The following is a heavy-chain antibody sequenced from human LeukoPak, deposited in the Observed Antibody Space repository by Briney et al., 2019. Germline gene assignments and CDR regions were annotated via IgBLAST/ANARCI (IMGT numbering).Heavy chain of an antibody. D-gene: IGHD6-13*01. Sequence: ASVKVSCKASGYTFTGNYIHWVRQAPGQGLEWMGWISAYNGNTNYAQKVQGRVTMTRNTSISTAYMELSSLRSEDTAVYYCARTGIALRRSYYMDVWGKGTTVTISS. J-gene: IGHJ6*03. CDR1: GYTFTGNY. V-gene: IGHV1-8*02. CDR3: ARTGIALRRSYYMDV. CDR2: ISAYNGNT.